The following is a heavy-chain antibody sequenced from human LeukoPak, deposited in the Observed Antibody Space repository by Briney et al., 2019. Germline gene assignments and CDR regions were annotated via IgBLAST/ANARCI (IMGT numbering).Heavy chain of an antibody. CDR2: IKQDGSEK. J-gene: IGHJ4*02. CDR1: GFTFSSYG. V-gene: IGHV3-7*01. D-gene: IGHD6-19*01. Sequence: GGSLRLSCAASGFTFSSYGMSWVRQAPGKGLEWVANIKQDGSEKYYADSVKGRFTISRDNSKNTLYLQMNSLRAEDTAVYYCARDLAEYSSGWYVDYWGQGTLVTVSS. CDR3: ARDLAEYSSGWYVDY.